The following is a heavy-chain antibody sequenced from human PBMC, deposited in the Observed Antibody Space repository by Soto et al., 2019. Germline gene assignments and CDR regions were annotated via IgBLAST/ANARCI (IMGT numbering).Heavy chain of an antibody. CDR2: IYFTGST. CDR1: GGSISSSSSY. Sequence: QLQLQESGPGLVKPSETLSLTCTVSGGSISSSSSYWGWIRQPPGKGLEWVGTIYFTGSTYQNPSLQSRVTMSVDTSKNQFSLKLTSVTAADTAVYYCARHTSSSVYFDYWGQGTLVTVSS. CDR3: ARHTSSSVYFDY. V-gene: IGHV4-39*01. J-gene: IGHJ4*02. D-gene: IGHD6-6*01.